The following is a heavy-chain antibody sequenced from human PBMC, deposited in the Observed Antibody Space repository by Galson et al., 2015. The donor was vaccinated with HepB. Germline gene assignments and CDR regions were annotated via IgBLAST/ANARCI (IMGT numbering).Heavy chain of an antibody. CDR3: ARGPPYYYDSSGYPLFDY. V-gene: IGHV3-11*06. J-gene: IGHJ4*02. CDR1: GFTFSDYY. CDR2: ISSSSSYT. D-gene: IGHD3-22*01. Sequence: SLRLSCAASGFTFSDYYMSWIRQAPGKGLEWVSYISSSSSYTNYADSVKGRFTISRDNAKNSLYLQMNSLRAEDTAVYYCARGPPYYYDSSGYPLFDYWGQGTLVTVSS.